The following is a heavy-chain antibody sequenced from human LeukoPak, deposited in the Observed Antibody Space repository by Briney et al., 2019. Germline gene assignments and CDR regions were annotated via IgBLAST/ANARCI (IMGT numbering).Heavy chain of an antibody. J-gene: IGHJ4*02. D-gene: IGHD3-3*01. CDR1: GFTFSTYW. CDR2: IKQDGSEK. V-gene: IGHV3-7*01. CDR3: ARDSFWSGSVPGY. Sequence: GSLRLSCAASGFTFSTYWMSWFRQPPGKGLEWWANIKQDGSEKYFVNLLKGRFTISRDNAKNSLYLQMNSLRDEDTAVYYCARDSFWSGSVPGYWGQGTLVTVSS.